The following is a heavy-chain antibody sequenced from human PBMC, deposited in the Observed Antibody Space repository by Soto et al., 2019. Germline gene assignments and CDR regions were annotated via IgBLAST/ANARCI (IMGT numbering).Heavy chain of an antibody. CDR3: ARASGRGWYNWFDP. J-gene: IGHJ5*02. V-gene: IGHV1-69*13. Sequence: GASVKVSCKASGDTFSSHGISWVRQAPGQGLEYMGGIIPKFGTTNYAQKFRGRVTITADESTSTAYMEVSSPRYEDTAVYYCARASGRGWYNWFDPWGQGTLVTVSS. CDR1: GDTFSSHG. D-gene: IGHD6-19*01. CDR2: IIPKFGTT.